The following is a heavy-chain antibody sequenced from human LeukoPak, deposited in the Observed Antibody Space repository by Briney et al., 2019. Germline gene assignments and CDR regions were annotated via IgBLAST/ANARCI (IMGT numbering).Heavy chain of an antibody. J-gene: IGHJ3*02. D-gene: IGHD2-21*02. CDR3: AKDSEAYCGGDCYPMGAFDI. CDR1: GFTFSSYA. Sequence: PGGSLRLSCAASGFTFSSYAMSWVRQAPGKGLEWVSAISGSGGSTYYADSVKGRFTISRDNSKNTLYLQMNSLRAEGTAVYYCAKDSEAYCGGDCYPMGAFDIWGQGTMVTVSS. V-gene: IGHV3-23*01. CDR2: ISGSGGST.